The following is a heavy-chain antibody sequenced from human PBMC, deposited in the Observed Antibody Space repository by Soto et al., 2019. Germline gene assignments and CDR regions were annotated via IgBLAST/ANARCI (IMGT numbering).Heavy chain of an antibody. CDR1: GDSISNSNYY. D-gene: IGHD3-10*01. V-gene: IGHV4-39*01. CDR2: IYYSGST. Sequence: QLQLQESGPGLVKPSETLSLTCTVSGDSISNSNYYWGWIRQPPGKGLEWIGSIYYSGSTYYNPSLKRRVTISVDTSRNQFSLKLTSMTAADTAVYYCATQVWGQSGWFDPWGQGTLVTVSS. CDR3: ATQVWGQSGWFDP. J-gene: IGHJ5*02.